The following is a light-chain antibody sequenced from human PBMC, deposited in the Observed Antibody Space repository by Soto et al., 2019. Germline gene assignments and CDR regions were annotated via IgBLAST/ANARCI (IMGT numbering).Light chain of an antibody. V-gene: IGKV2-28*01. CDR1: QSLLHSNGYNY. Sequence: DIVMTQSPLSLPVTPGEPASISCRSSQSLLHSNGYNYLDWYLQKPGQSPQLLIYLGSNRASGVPDRFSGSGSGTDCTLKISRVEAEDVGVYYCMQALQTPITFGQGTRLVIK. CDR3: MQALQTPIT. CDR2: LGS. J-gene: IGKJ5*01.